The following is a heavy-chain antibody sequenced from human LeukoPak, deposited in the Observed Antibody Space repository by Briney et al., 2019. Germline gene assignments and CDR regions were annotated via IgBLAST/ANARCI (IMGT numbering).Heavy chain of an antibody. D-gene: IGHD3-10*01. CDR3: ARGVGFWRYYGSELDY. V-gene: IGHV1-46*01. CDR2: INPSGSST. Sequence: ASVKVSCKASGYTFTSYYMHWVRQAPGQGLEWMGLINPSGSSTSYAQKFQGRVTMTRDTSISTAYMELSRLRSDDTAVYYCARGVGFWRYYGSELDYWGQGTLVTVSS. J-gene: IGHJ4*02. CDR1: GYTFTSYY.